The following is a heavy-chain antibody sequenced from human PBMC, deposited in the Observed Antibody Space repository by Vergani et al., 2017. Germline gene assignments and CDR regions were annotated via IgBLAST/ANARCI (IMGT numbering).Heavy chain of an antibody. J-gene: IGHJ5*02. D-gene: IGHD2-15*01. CDR2: IFYTGST. CDR3: TRHWAVVAANNWFDP. V-gene: IGHV4-30-4*08. Sequence: QVQLQESGPGLVKPSQTLSLTCTVSGGSIYSGNYYCSWIRQSPGKGLEWIGYIFYTGSTYYNPSLKSRVTMTIDTSKNQFSLRLNSLTAADTAVYYCTRHWAVVAANNWFDPWGQGTLVTVSS. CDR1: GGSIYSGNYY.